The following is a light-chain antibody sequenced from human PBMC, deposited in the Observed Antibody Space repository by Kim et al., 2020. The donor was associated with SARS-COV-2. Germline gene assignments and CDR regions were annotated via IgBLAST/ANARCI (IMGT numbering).Light chain of an antibody. CDR2: GAS. Sequence: VSPGERATLSCRASQSVVNNLAWYQQKPGRPPRLLIYGASTRATGVPARFSGSRSGTDFTLTISSLQSEDFAVYYCLQYNNWPGTFGQGTKVDI. CDR1: QSVVNN. CDR3: LQYNNWPGT. V-gene: IGKV3-15*01. J-gene: IGKJ1*01.